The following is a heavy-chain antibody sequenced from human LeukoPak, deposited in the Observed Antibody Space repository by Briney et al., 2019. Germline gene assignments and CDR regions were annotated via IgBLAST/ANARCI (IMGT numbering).Heavy chain of an antibody. J-gene: IGHJ4*02. V-gene: IGHV3-30*04. CDR3: ARDLRKSADYYFDY. D-gene: IGHD3/OR15-3a*01. Sequence: GGSLRLSCAASGFIFNNNAIHWVRQAPGKGLEWVAVISFDGRDKHHADSVKGRFTISRDNSKNTLYLQMSSLRVEDTAMYYCARDLRKSADYYFDYWGQGTLVTVSS. CDR1: GFIFNNNA. CDR2: ISFDGRDK.